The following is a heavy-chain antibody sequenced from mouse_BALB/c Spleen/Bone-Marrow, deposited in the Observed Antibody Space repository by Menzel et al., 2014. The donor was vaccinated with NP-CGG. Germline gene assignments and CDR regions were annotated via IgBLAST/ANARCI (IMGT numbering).Heavy chain of an antibody. V-gene: IGHV1S135*01. J-gene: IGHJ3*01. CDR2: IDPFNGVT. CDR3: ARRVITTGSGFAY. Sequence: EVQLQQSGPELMKPGASVKISCKASGYSFTNYYIHWVKQSHGKSLEWIGYIDPFNGVTTYNQKFKGKATLTVDKSSNTAYMHLSSLTSEDSAVFYCARRVITTGSGFAYWGQGTLVTVSA. CDR1: GYSFTNYY. D-gene: IGHD2-4*01.